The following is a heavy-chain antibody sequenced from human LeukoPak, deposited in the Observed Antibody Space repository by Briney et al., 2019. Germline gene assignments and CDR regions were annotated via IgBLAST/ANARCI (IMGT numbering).Heavy chain of an antibody. J-gene: IGHJ4*02. CDR1: GGSIRSGDFY. D-gene: IGHD2-21*02. V-gene: IGHV4-31*03. Sequence: SRTLSLTCTVSGGSIRSGDFYWSWIRQHPGKGLEWIGYIYYSGTTYYSPSLKSRVTISLDTSKNQFSLKLSSVTAADTAVYYCARAHCGGDCNSAPFDSWGQGTLVTVSS. CDR3: ARAHCGGDCNSAPFDS. CDR2: IYYSGTT.